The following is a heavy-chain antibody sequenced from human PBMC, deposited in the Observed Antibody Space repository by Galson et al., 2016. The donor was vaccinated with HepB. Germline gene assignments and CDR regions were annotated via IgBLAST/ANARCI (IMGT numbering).Heavy chain of an antibody. V-gene: IGHV3-23*01. J-gene: IGHJ6*03. D-gene: IGHD4-11*01. CDR1: GFSFSNYA. CDR3: AKVSDDYSDYRRSYYYYYMGV. CDR2: ISGSGHST. Sequence: SLRLSCAASGFSFSNYAMNWVRQAPGKGLEWASVISGSGHSTNYADSVKGRFTISRDNSKSTLYLQMNGLRAEDTAVYYCAKVSDDYSDYRRSYYYYYMGVWGKGTAVTVSS.